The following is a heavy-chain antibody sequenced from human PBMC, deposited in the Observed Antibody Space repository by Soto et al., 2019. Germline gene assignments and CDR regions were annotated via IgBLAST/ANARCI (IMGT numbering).Heavy chain of an antibody. J-gene: IGHJ6*02. CDR3: ASVDIVVVPAADYYYYGMDV. V-gene: IGHV1-3*01. Sequence: ASVKVSCKASGYTFTSYAMHWVRQAPGQRLEWMGWINAGNGNTKYSQKFQGRVTITRDTSASTAYMELSSLRSEDTAVYYCASVDIVVVPAADYYYYGMDVWGQGTTVTVS. CDR1: GYTFTSYA. D-gene: IGHD2-2*03. CDR2: INAGNGNT.